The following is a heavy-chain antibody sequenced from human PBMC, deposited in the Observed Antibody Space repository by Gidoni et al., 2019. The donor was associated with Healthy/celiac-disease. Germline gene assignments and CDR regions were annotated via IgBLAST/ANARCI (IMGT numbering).Heavy chain of an antibody. J-gene: IGHJ5*02. CDR3: ARGKYGDYFSWFDP. CDR2: MYNSGSM. Sequence: QVQLQESVPGLVKPSETLSLTCSVSGGSISSYYWSWIRQPPGKGLEWIGSMYNSGSMNYNSSLKSRVTISVDTSKNQFSLKLSSVTAADTAVYYCARGKYGDYFSWFDPWGQGTLVTVSS. CDR1: GGSISSYY. D-gene: IGHD4-17*01. V-gene: IGHV4-59*01.